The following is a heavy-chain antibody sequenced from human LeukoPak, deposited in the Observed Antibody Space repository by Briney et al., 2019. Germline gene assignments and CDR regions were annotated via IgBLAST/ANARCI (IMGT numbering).Heavy chain of an antibody. CDR1: GGSISSYY. J-gene: IGHJ5*02. CDR3: ARHRGVGALT. Sequence: SETLSLTCTVSGGSISSYYWSWIRQPPGKGLEWIGNIYYSGSTNYNPSLKSRVTISVDMSKNQFSLRLSSVTAADTAVYYCARHRGVGALTWGQGTLVTVSP. V-gene: IGHV4-59*08. D-gene: IGHD3-10*01. CDR2: IYYSGST.